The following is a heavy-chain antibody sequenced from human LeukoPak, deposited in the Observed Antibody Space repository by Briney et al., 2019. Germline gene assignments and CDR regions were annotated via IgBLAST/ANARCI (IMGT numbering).Heavy chain of an antibody. CDR2: TYYSGST. J-gene: IGHJ4*02. CDR1: GGSINSYY. D-gene: IGHD3-10*01. Sequence: SETLSLTCTVSGGSINSYYWSWIRQPPGKGLEWIGYTYYSGSTSYNPSLKSRVTISVDTSKNQFSLKLRSVTAADTAVYFCAREASRAGTYYFDYWGQGTLLTVSS. V-gene: IGHV4-59*01. CDR3: AREASRAGTYYFDY.